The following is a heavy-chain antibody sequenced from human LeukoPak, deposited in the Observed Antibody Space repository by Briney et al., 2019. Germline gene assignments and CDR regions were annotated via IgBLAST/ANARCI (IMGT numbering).Heavy chain of an antibody. CDR1: GGTFSSYA. D-gene: IGHD3-3*02. CDR2: IIPIFGTA. V-gene: IGHV1-69*13. Sequence: GASVKVSCKASGGTFSSYAISWVRQAPGQGLEWMGGIIPIFGTANYAQKFQGRVTITADESTSTAYMELSSPRSEDTAVYYCARDSSPFLEWLTGSYYYGMDVWGQGTTVTVSS. J-gene: IGHJ6*02. CDR3: ARDSSPFLEWLTGSYYYGMDV.